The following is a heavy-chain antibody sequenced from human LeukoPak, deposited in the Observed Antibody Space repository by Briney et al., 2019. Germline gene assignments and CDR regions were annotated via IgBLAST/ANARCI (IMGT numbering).Heavy chain of an antibody. V-gene: IGHV1-18*01. CDR1: GYTFTTYG. CDR3: ARSPGSTVANEFFQH. Sequence: ASVQVSCKASGYTFTTYGISWVRQAPGQGLEWMGWISAFSGNTNYAQNFQGRVTMTTDTSTSTVYMNLRGLRSDDTAVYSCARSPGSTVANEFFQHWGQGTLVTVSS. D-gene: IGHD4-23*01. CDR2: ISAFSGNT. J-gene: IGHJ1*01.